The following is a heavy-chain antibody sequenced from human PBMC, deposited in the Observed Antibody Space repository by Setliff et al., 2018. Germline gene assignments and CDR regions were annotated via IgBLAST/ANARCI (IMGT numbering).Heavy chain of an antibody. Sequence: ETLSLTCIVSGSSISGYFWSWIRQAPGKGLEWIGYIQKRGSTTTKYNPSLGSRISMSIDTSKNQFSLQLSSVSDGDTAVYYCARDQFSSGWYGPPESYFDCWGQGIQVTVSS. V-gene: IGHV4-59*01. CDR1: GSSISGYF. CDR2: IQKRGSTTT. D-gene: IGHD6-19*01. J-gene: IGHJ4*02. CDR3: ARDQFSSGWYGPPESYFDC.